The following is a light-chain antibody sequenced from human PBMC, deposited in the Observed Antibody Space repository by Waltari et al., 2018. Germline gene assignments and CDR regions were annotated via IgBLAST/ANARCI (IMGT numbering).Light chain of an antibody. CDR1: QSGTSIA. J-gene: IGKJ4*01. V-gene: IGKV3-20*01. CDR3: QHYDGSVVT. CDR2: DAS. Sequence: CRASQSGTSIALSWFQQRPGQAPRLLIYDASNRATDIPDRFSGSGSGTDFTLTISRLEPEDFAVYYCQHYDGSVVTFGGGTKVEI.